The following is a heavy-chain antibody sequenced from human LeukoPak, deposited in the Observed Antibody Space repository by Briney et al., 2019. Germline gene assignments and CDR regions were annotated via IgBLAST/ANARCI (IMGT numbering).Heavy chain of an antibody. Sequence: GGSLRLSCVASGFDVNDNFMIWVRQAPGQGLEWISIIYASGGAYHAESVKGRFSTFRDTSKNTIFLQMNNLRAGDTAMYYCVRRHDYWGQGTLVTVSS. CDR3: VRRHDY. V-gene: IGHV3-53*01. CDR2: IYASGGA. CDR1: GFDVNDNF. J-gene: IGHJ4*02.